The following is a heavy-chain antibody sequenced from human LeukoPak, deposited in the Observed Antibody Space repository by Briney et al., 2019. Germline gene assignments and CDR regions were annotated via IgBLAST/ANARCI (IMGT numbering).Heavy chain of an antibody. J-gene: IGHJ5*02. D-gene: IGHD5-12*01. V-gene: IGHV3-30*18. CDR2: ISYDGRNK. Sequence: PGGSLRLSCAASGFTFNSFGMHWVRQAPGKGLEWLAVISYDGRNKYYADSVKGRFTISRDNSKNTLYLQMNSLRAEDTAVYYCAKTKLATILPDDPWGQGTLVTVSS. CDR3: AKTKLATILPDDP. CDR1: GFTFNSFG.